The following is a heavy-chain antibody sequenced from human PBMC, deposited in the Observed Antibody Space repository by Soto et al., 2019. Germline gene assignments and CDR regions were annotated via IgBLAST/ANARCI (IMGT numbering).Heavy chain of an antibody. CDR3: ARDSPPVDS. CDR1: GYTFTSYG. V-gene: IGHV1-18*01. D-gene: IGHD3-10*01. CDR2: ISAYNGNT. Sequence: QVQLVQSGAEVKKPGASVKVSCKASGYTFTSYGISWVRQAPGQGLEWMGWISAYNGNTNYAQKLQGRVTMTTDTXXXXXXXXXXXXXXXXXXVYYCARDSPPVDSWGQGTLVTVSS. J-gene: IGHJ4*02.